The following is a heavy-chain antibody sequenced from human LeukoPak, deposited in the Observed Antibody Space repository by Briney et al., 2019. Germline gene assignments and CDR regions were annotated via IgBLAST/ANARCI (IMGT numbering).Heavy chain of an antibody. Sequence: GGSLRLSCAASGFTFSSYAMIWVRQAPGKGLEWVSAISVSGGSTYYADSVKGRFTISRDNSRNTLYLQMNSLRLEDTAVYYCAKAIWVAATSSWFCLDYWGQGTLVTVSS. CDR3: AKAIWVAATSSWFCLDY. CDR2: ISVSGGST. V-gene: IGHV3-23*01. J-gene: IGHJ4*02. D-gene: IGHD3-10*01. CDR1: GFTFSSYA.